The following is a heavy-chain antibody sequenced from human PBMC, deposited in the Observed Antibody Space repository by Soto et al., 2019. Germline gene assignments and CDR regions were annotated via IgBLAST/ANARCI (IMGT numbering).Heavy chain of an antibody. J-gene: IGHJ4*02. Sequence: QVQLVQSGAEVKKPGSSVKVSCKASGGPFSNYAINWGRQALGQGLEGMGGTIPLFGTPNYAQKFQGRVTFTAHKSTSTAYMELRSLRSDDTAVYYCARGWETVGTTTPFAYWGQGTLVTVSS. CDR2: TIPLFGTP. CDR1: GGPFSNYA. V-gene: IGHV1-69*06. CDR3: ARGWETVGTTTPFAY. D-gene: IGHD1-26*01.